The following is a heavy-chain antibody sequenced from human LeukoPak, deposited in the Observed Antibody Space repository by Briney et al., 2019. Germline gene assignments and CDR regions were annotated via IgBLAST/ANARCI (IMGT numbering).Heavy chain of an antibody. J-gene: IGHJ4*02. Sequence: GASVKVSCKASGYTFTGYYMHWVRQAPGQGLEWMGWINPNSGGTNYEQKFQGRVTMTRDTSISTAYMELSSLRSDETAVYYCARSYFDYWGQGTLVTVSS. V-gene: IGHV1-2*02. CDR2: INPNSGGT. CDR1: GYTFTGYY. CDR3: ARSYFDY.